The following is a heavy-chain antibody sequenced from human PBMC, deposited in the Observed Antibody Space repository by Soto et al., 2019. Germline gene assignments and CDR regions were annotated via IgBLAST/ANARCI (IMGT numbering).Heavy chain of an antibody. D-gene: IGHD3-22*01. Sequence: SVKVSCKASGGTFSSYAISWVRQAPGQGLEWMGGIIPIFGTANYAQKFQGRVTITADESTSTAYMELSSLRSEDTAVYYCARVPVFFDSSGYPHYYYYYGMDVWGQGTTVTVSS. J-gene: IGHJ6*02. CDR2: IIPIFGTA. CDR1: GGTFSSYA. CDR3: ARVPVFFDSSGYPHYYYYYGMDV. V-gene: IGHV1-69*13.